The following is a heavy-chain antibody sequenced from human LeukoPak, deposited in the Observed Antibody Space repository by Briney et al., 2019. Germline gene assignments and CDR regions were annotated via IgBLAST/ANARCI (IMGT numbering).Heavy chain of an antibody. CDR2: ISYDGSNK. Sequence: PGGSLRLSCAASGFTFSSYAMHWVRQAPGKGLEWVAVISYDGSNKYYAGSVKGRFTISRDNSKNTLYLQMNSLRAEDTAVYYCARNSRYYYGSGSYYRSYEKYYFDYWGQGTLVTVSS. V-gene: IGHV3-30-3*01. CDR1: GFTFSSYA. D-gene: IGHD3-10*01. J-gene: IGHJ4*02. CDR3: ARNSRYYYGSGSYYRSYEKYYFDY.